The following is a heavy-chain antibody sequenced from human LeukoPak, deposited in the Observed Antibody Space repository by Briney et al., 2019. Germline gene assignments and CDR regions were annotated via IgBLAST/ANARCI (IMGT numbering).Heavy chain of an antibody. CDR2: ISGSGDST. CDR3: AKDRLLNCRGDCYIFDY. J-gene: IGHJ4*02. D-gene: IGHD2-21*02. Sequence: GGSLRLSCVASGFTLRSYVMNWVRKTPGKELEWVSSISGSGDSTFYADSVKGRFSISRDNSKNTLYLQVNGLRTEDTAVYYCAKDRLLNCRGDCYIFDYWGQGAVVTVSS. CDR1: GFTLRSYV. V-gene: IGHV3-23*01.